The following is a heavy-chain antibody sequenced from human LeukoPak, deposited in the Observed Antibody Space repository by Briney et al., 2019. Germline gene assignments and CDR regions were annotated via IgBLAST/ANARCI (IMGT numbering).Heavy chain of an antibody. CDR1: GGSISSYY. D-gene: IGHD3-10*01. J-gene: IGHJ5*02. CDR3: ARVLLLWFGGEPKTNWFDP. Sequence: SETLSLTCTVSGGSISSYYWSWIRQPPGKGLEWIGYIYYSGSTTYNPSLKSQVTISVDTSKNQFSLKLSSVTAADTAVYYCARVLLLWFGGEPKTNWFDPWGQGTLVTVSS. V-gene: IGHV4-59*01. CDR2: IYYSGST.